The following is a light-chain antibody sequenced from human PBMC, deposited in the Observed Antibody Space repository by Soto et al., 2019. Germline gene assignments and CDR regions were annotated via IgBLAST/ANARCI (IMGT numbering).Light chain of an antibody. CDR3: QQYHNWPPGLT. Sequence: EIVLTQSPGTLSLSPGERATLSCRASQSVSSSYLAWYQQKPGQAPRLLIYGASSRATGIPDRFSGGGSGTEFTLTITSLQSEDFAVYYCQQYHNWPPGLTFGGGTKVDIK. J-gene: IGKJ4*01. V-gene: IGKV3-20*01. CDR2: GAS. CDR1: QSVSSSY.